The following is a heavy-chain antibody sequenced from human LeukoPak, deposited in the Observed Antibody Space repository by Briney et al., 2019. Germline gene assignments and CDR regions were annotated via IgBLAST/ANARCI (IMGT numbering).Heavy chain of an antibody. Sequence: ASVKVSCKASGYTLTSYGISWVRQAPGQGLEWMGWISAYNGNTNYAQKLQGRVTMTTDTSTSTAYMELRSLRSDDTAVYYCAAAAAGPQYYYYYYGMDVWGQGTTVTVSS. J-gene: IGHJ6*02. CDR2: ISAYNGNT. D-gene: IGHD6-13*01. V-gene: IGHV1-18*01. CDR1: GYTLTSYG. CDR3: AAAAAGPQYYYYYYGMDV.